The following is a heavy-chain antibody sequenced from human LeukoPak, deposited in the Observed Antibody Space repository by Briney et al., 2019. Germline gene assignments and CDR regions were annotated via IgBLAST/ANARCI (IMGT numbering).Heavy chain of an antibody. J-gene: IGHJ4*02. CDR2: ISGTGGIT. CDR1: GFTFNIYA. CDR3: ARDLLSTAGYFDY. Sequence: GGSLRLSCAASGFTFNIYAMNWVRQAPGKGLEWVSGISGTGGITYYADSVKGRFTISRDNSKNTLYLQMNSLRAEDTAVYYCARDLLSTAGYFDYWGQGTLVTVSS. D-gene: IGHD6-19*01. V-gene: IGHV3-23*01.